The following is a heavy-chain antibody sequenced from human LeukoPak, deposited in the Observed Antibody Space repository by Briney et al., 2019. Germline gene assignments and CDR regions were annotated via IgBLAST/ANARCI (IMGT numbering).Heavy chain of an antibody. CDR2: ISDSGGST. V-gene: IGHV3-23*01. J-gene: IGHJ4*02. D-gene: IGHD4-17*01. Sequence: GGSLRLSCAASGFTFSRYAMSWVRQAPGKGLEWVSAISDSGGSTYYADSVKGRFTISRDNPKNTLYLQMNSLRAEDTAVYYCAKDLTTLTTFFDYWGQGTLVTASS. CDR1: GFTFSRYA. CDR3: AKDLTTLTTFFDY.